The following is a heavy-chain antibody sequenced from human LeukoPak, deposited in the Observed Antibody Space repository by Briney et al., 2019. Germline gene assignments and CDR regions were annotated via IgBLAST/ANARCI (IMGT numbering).Heavy chain of an antibody. CDR3: ARDTFIYYDSSGYQDHDAFDI. J-gene: IGHJ3*02. CDR2: IYYSGST. Sequence: SETLSLTCTVSGGSISGSSCYWGWIRQPPGKGLEWIGYIYYSGSTYYNPSLKSRVTISVDTSKNQFSLKLSSVTAADTAVYYCARDTFIYYDSSGYQDHDAFDIWGQGTMVTVSS. CDR1: GGSISGSSCY. D-gene: IGHD3-22*01. V-gene: IGHV4-30-4*08.